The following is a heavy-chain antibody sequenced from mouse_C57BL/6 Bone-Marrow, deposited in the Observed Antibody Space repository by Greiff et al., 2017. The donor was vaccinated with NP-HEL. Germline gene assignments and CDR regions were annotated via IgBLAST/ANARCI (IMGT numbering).Heavy chain of an antibody. J-gene: IGHJ3*01. CDR3: ARKTIYYDYLAWFAY. Sequence: VKLVESGAELVKPGASVKISCKASGYTFTDYYINWVKQRSGQGLEWIGKIGPGSGSTYYNEKFKGKATLTADKSSSTAYMQLSSLTSEDSAVYFCARKTIYYDYLAWFAYWGQGTLVTVSA. CDR2: IGPGSGST. CDR1: GYTFTDYY. V-gene: IGHV1-77*01. D-gene: IGHD2-4*01.